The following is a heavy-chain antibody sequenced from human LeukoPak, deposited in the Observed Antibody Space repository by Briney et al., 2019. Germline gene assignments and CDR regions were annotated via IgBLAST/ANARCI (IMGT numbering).Heavy chain of an antibody. CDR2: ISAYNGNT. J-gene: IGHJ3*02. CDR3: TREGVYAPDPSSYHRDAFDI. CDR1: GYTFTSYG. D-gene: IGHD3-16*02. Sequence: ASVKVSCKASGYTFTSYGISWVRQAPGQGLEWMGWISAYNGNTNYAQKLQGRVTMTTDTSTGTAYMELSRLESGDTAMYYCTREGVYAPDPSSYHRDAFDIWGQGTVVIVSS. V-gene: IGHV1-18*01.